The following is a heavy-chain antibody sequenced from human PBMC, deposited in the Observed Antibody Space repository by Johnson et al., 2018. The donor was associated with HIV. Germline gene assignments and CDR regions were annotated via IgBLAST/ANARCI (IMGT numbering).Heavy chain of an antibody. Sequence: VQLVESGGGVVQPGRSLRLSCAASGFTFSSYGMHWVRQAPGKGLEWVAVISYDGSNKYYADSVKGRFTISRDNAKNSLYLQMNSLRAEDTALYYCASFFSAELWTDAFDIWGQGTMVTVSS. CDR3: ASFFSAELWTDAFDI. CDR2: ISYDGSNK. J-gene: IGHJ3*02. CDR1: GFTFSSYG. V-gene: IGHV3-30*03. D-gene: IGHD5-18*01.